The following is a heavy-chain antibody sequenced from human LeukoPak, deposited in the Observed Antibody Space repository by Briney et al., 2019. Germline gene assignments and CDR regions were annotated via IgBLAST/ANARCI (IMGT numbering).Heavy chain of an antibody. CDR3: ARDWEPYYYDSSGYFSRGAFDI. CDR2: IYSGGST. J-gene: IGHJ3*02. V-gene: IGHV3-53*01. CDR1: GFTVSSNY. D-gene: IGHD3-22*01. Sequence: GGSLRLSCAASGFTVSSNYMSWVRQAPGKGLEWVSVIYSGGSTYYADSVKGRFTISRDNPKNTLYLQMNSLRAEDTAVYYCARDWEPYYYDSSGYFSRGAFDIWGQGTMVTVSS.